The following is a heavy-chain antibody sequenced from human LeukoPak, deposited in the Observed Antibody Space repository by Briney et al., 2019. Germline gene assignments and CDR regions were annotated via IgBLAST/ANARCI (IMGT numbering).Heavy chain of an antibody. Sequence: ASVKVSCKASGYTFTSYDINWVRQATGQGLEWMGWMNPNSGNTGYAQKFQGRVTMTRNTSISTAYMELSSLRSEDTAVYYCARVGSGWTYYYYYYMDVWGKGTTVTVYS. V-gene: IGHV1-8*01. J-gene: IGHJ6*03. CDR2: MNPNSGNT. CDR1: GYTFTSYD. D-gene: IGHD6-19*01. CDR3: ARVGSGWTYYYYYYMDV.